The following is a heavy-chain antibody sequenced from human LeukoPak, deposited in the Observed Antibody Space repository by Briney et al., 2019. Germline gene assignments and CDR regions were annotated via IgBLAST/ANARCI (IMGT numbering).Heavy chain of an antibody. CDR2: IYHSGST. V-gene: IGHV4-61*08. CDR3: ARFISAGYGDYPRVAFDI. Sequence: PSETLSLTCTVSGGSVSSGGYYWSWIRQPPGKGLEWIGYIYHSGSTYYNPSLKSRVTISVDTSKNQFSLKLSSVTAADTAVYYCARFISAGYGDYPRVAFDIWGQGTMVTVSS. D-gene: IGHD4-17*01. CDR1: GGSVSSGGYY. J-gene: IGHJ3*02.